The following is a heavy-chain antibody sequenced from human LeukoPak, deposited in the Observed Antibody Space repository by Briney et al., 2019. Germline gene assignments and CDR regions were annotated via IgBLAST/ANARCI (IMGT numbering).Heavy chain of an antibody. D-gene: IGHD3-22*01. J-gene: IGHJ3*02. V-gene: IGHV1-2*02. CDR1: GYTFTGYY. CDR2: INPNSGGT. Sequence: GASVKVSCKASGYTFTGYYMHWVRQAPGQGLEWMGWINPNSGGTNYAQKFQGRVTMTRDTSISTAYMELSRLRSDDTAVYYCARDTYYYDSSGYLDAFDIWGQGTMVTVSS. CDR3: ARDTYYYDSSGYLDAFDI.